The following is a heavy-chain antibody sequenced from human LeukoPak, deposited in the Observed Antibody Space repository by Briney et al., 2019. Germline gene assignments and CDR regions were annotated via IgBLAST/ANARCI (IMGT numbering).Heavy chain of an antibody. Sequence: ASVKVSCKASGYTFTGYYMHWVRQAPGQGLEWMGWINPNSGGTNYAQKLQGRVTMTRDTSISTAYMELSRLRSDDTAVYYCARYDSSSWSSEGYYFDYWGQGTLATVSS. CDR2: INPNSGGT. CDR3: ARYDSSSWSSEGYYFDY. V-gene: IGHV1-2*02. D-gene: IGHD6-13*01. CDR1: GYTFTGYY. J-gene: IGHJ4*02.